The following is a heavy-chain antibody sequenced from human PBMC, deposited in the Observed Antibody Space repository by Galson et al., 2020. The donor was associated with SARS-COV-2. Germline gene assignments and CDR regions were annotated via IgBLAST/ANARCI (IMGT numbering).Heavy chain of an antibody. CDR2: LSYSGNT. J-gene: IGHJ4*02. D-gene: IGHD3-22*01. Sequence: SETLSLTCTVPDGSISSSSHYWGWIRQPPGKGLEWVGTLSYSGNTYYNPSLKSRVTVSVDTSKTQFSLKLTSVTAADTSIYYCARLTLIDTRVDDWGQGTLVTVSS. V-gene: IGHV4-39*01. CDR1: DGSISSSSHY. CDR3: ARLTLIDTRVDD.